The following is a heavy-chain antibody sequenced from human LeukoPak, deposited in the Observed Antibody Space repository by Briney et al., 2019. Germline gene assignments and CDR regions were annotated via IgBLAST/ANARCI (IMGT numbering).Heavy chain of an antibody. Sequence: GGSLRLSCAASGFTFSSYDMNWFRQAPGKGLEWVSIISSSGDSTFYADSVKGRFTISRDNSKNTLYLQMTSLRPEDTAVYYCAKDQIGVGQQPDYWGQGTLVTVSS. V-gene: IGHV3-23*01. J-gene: IGHJ4*02. CDR1: GFTFSSYD. CDR2: ISSSGDST. CDR3: AKDQIGVGQQPDY. D-gene: IGHD6-13*01.